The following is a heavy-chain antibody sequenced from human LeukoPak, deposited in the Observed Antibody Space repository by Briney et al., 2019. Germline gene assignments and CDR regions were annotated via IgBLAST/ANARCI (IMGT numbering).Heavy chain of an antibody. V-gene: IGHV4-61*02. Sequence: PSETLSLTCTDSGGSIISGSFYWSWIRQPAGKGLEWIGRIYTKGSTNYNSSLKSRVTISVDTSKNQFSLKLSSVTAADTAVYYCARVGVVGATTANAFDIWGQGTMVTVSS. CDR2: IYTKGST. CDR3: ARVGVVGATTANAFDI. J-gene: IGHJ3*02. D-gene: IGHD1-26*01. CDR1: GGSIISGSFY.